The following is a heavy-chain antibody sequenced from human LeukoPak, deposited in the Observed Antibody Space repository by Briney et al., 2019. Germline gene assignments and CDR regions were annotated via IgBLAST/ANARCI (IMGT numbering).Heavy chain of an antibody. J-gene: IGHJ6*02. D-gene: IGHD5-18*01. CDR1: GFTFSSYA. Sequence: GGSLRLSCAASGFTFSSYAMSWVRQAPGKGLEWVSAISGSGGSTYYADSVKGRFTISRDNSKNTLYLQMNSLRAEDTAVYYCAKRIQLWPPAFWGMDVWGQGTTVTVSS. V-gene: IGHV3-23*01. CDR3: AKRIQLWPPAFWGMDV. CDR2: ISGSGGST.